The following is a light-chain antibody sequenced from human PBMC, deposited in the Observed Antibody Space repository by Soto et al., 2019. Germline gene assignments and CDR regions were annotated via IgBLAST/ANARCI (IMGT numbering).Light chain of an antibody. CDR3: CSYAGSYNFYV. Sequence: QSVLRHPLSVCWSPGHSVTISCTGTSSDVGGYNYVSWYQQHPGKAPKLMIYDVSKRPSGVPDRFSGSKSGNTASLTISGLQAEDEADYYCCSYAGSYNFYVFGTGTKVTAL. V-gene: IGLV2-11*01. J-gene: IGLJ1*01. CDR2: DVS. CDR1: SSDVGGYNY.